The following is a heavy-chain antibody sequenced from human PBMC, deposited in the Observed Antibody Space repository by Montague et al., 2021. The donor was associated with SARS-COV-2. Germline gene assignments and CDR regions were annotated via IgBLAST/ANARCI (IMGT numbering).Heavy chain of an antibody. CDR1: GGSFSNYY. Sequence: SXTLSLTCAVYGGSFSNYYWTWTRQSPGKRLEWIGEINHTGSTTYYPSLKSRVTISVDTSKNQFSLKLTSVTVADTALYYCARPFRLGMAGMHLLTWGQGTLVTVSS. CDR3: ARPFRLGMAGMHLLT. J-gene: IGHJ5*02. CDR2: INHTGST. D-gene: IGHD6-19*01. V-gene: IGHV4-34*01.